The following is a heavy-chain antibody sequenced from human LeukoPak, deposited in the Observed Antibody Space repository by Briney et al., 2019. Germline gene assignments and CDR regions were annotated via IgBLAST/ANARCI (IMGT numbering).Heavy chain of an antibody. J-gene: IGHJ4*02. V-gene: IGHV3-23*01. CDR2: IGSDGRA. Sequence: PGGALRLSCAASGFMFSTNAMNWVRQAPGKGPEWVSGIGSDGRAFYTDSVKGRFTISRDNSKNTLYLQMNSLRAEDTAIYYCAKDLHNWNGIDYWGQGTLVTASS. CDR3: AKDLHNWNGIDY. D-gene: IGHD1-20*01. CDR1: GFMFSTNA.